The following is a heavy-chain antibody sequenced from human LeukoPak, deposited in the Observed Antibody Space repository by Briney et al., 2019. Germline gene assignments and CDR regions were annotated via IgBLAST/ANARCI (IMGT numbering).Heavy chain of an antibody. V-gene: IGHV1-2*02. Sequence: ASVKVSRKASGYTFTGYYMHWVRQAPGQGLEWMGWINPNSGGTNYAQKFQGRVTMTRDTSISTAYMELSGLRSDDTAVYYCARDPSYCSGGSCYDNWFDPWGQGTLVTVSS. D-gene: IGHD2-15*01. J-gene: IGHJ5*02. CDR2: INPNSGGT. CDR1: GYTFTGYY. CDR3: ARDPSYCSGGSCYDNWFDP.